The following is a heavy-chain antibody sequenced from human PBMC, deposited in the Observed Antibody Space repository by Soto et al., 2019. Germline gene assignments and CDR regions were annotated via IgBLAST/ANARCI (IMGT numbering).Heavy chain of an antibody. V-gene: IGHV3-11*01. J-gene: IGHJ4*03. CDR2: ISNTSRTI. CDR1: GFSFSEYY. CDR3: VRRDFGDYADSFHP. D-gene: IGHD4-17*01. Sequence: QVQLLESGGGLVRPGGSLRLSCAASGFSFSEYYMTWIRQAPGKGLEWLSYISNTSRTIYYAESVKGRFTISRDNAANLLYLQMKSLRAEDTAGYYCVRRDFGDYADSFHPWGRGTLVTVSS.